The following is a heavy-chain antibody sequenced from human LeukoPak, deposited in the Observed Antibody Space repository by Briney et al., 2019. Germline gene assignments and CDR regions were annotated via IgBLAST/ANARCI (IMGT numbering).Heavy chain of an antibody. V-gene: IGHV3-74*01. Sequence: GGSLRLSCAASEFTFSSYWMHWVRQVPGKGLVWVSRINSDGSSTSYADSVKGRFTISRDNAKNTLYLQMSSLRAEDTAVYYCVKDGVKSRDGYNLGAFDIWGQGTTVTVSS. CDR1: EFTFSSYW. J-gene: IGHJ3*02. D-gene: IGHD5-24*01. CDR3: VKDGVKSRDGYNLGAFDI. CDR2: INSDGSST.